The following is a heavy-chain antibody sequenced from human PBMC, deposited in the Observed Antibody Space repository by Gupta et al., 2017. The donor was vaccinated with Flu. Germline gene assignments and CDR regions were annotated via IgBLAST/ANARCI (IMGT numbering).Heavy chain of an antibody. J-gene: IGHJ3*02. D-gene: IGHD3-10*01. CDR2: VSTSGTT. V-gene: IGHV4-4*07. CDR1: GTSISYHN. Sequence: VSGTSISYHNWNWIRQPAGKGLEWIGRVSTSGTTIYNPSLESRVTMALDTSKNDFSLNLKSVTAADTAVYFCARFFAGSPNAFDIWGQGTMVTVSS. CDR3: ARFFAGSPNAFDI.